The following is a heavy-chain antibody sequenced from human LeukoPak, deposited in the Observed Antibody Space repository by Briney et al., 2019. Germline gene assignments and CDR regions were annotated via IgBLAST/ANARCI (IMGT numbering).Heavy chain of an antibody. J-gene: IGHJ6*03. CDR1: GFTFSGYY. D-gene: IGHD3-3*01. CDR3: ASLPFTIFGVVNYYMDV. V-gene: IGHV3-11*04. CDR2: ISSSGSTI. Sequence: GGSLRLSCAASGFTFSGYYMSWIRQAPGKGLEWVSYISSSGSTIYYADSVKGRFTISRDNAKNSLYLQMNSLRAEDTAVYYCASLPFTIFGVVNYYMDVWGKGTTVTVSS.